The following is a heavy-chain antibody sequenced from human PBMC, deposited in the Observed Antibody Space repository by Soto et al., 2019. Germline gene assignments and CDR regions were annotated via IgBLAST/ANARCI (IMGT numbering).Heavy chain of an antibody. CDR2: IWYDGSNK. V-gene: IGHV3-33*01. CDR1: GFTFSSYG. CDR3: ARFGGDY. J-gene: IGHJ4*02. D-gene: IGHD3-10*01. Sequence: QVQLVESGGGVVQPGRSLRLSCAAPGFTFSSYGMHWVGQAPGKGLEWVAVIWYDGSNKYYADSVKGRFTISRDNSKNTLYLQMNSLRAEDTAVYYCARFGGDYWGQGTLVTVSS.